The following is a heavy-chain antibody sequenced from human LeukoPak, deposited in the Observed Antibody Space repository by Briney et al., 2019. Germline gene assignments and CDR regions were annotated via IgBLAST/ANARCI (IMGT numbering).Heavy chain of an antibody. D-gene: IGHD6-6*01. CDR3: ARTIAARPHFDY. J-gene: IGHJ4*02. Sequence: EGSLRLSCAASGFTFSGYGMHWVRQAPGKGLEWVAVISYDGSNKYYADSVKGRFTISRDNSKNTLYLQMNSLRAEDTAVYYCARTIAARPHFDYWGQGTLVTVSS. CDR1: GFTFSGYG. CDR2: ISYDGSNK. V-gene: IGHV3-30*03.